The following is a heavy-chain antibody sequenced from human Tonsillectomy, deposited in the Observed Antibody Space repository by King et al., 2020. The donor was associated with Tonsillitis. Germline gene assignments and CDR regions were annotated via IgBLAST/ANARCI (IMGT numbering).Heavy chain of an antibody. V-gene: IGHV1-69*04. D-gene: IGHD2-15*01. CDR3: ARVSVNADSDDFFDS. J-gene: IGHJ4*02. Sequence: TWVRQAPGQGLEWMGSIIVMLGIANYPQKFQGRVTITADKSASAAYMELSSLTSEDTAVYYCARVSVNADSDDFFDSWGQRTLVTVYS. CDR2: IIVMLGIA.